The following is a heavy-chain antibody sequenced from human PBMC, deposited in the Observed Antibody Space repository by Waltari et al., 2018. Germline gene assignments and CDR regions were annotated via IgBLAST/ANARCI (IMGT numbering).Heavy chain of an antibody. CDR2: VSFSGTT. V-gene: IGHV4-39*01. Sequence: QLQLQESGPRLVRPSETLSLICRAPGVPIPRNRNSWAWIRRSPGQGREWIGTVSFSGTTYISPSLKSRVSVSRDTSKNQVSLILGSVTAADMAVYYCATYIGASVGTAAFDVWGQGTMVTVSS. D-gene: IGHD5-12*01. J-gene: IGHJ3*01. CDR3: ATYIGASVGTAAFDV. CDR1: GVPIPRNRNS.